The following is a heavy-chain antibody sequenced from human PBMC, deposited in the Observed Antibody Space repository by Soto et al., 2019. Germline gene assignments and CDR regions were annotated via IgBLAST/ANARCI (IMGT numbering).Heavy chain of an antibody. CDR1: GFTFSSYG. CDR3: ARPGATLVTLWYFDY. J-gene: IGHJ4*02. D-gene: IGHD1-26*01. CDR2: IWYDGSNK. V-gene: IGHV3-33*01. Sequence: QVQLVESGGGVVQPGRSLRLSCAASGFTFSSYGMHWVRQAPGKGLEWVAVIWYDGSNKYYADSVKGRFTISRDNSKNTLYLQMNSLRAEDTAVYYCARPGATLVTLWYFDYWGQGTLVTVSS.